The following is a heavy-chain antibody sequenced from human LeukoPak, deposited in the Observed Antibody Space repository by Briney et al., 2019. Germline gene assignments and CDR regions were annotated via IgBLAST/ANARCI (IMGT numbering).Heavy chain of an antibody. CDR1: GFTFSIYA. D-gene: IGHD1-26*01. J-gene: IGHJ3*02. CDR2: ISGSGGSI. V-gene: IGHV3-23*01. CDR3: AKGESHIVGTLDGFDI. Sequence: GGSLRLSCAASGFTFSIYAMNWVRQAPWKGLEWVSSISGSGGSIYYADSVKGRFTISRDNSKNTLYLQMNSLRAEDTAVYYCAKGESHIVGTLDGFDIWGQGTMLTVSS.